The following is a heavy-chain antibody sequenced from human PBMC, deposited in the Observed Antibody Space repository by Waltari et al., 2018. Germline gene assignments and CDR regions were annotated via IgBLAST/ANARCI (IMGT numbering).Heavy chain of an antibody. D-gene: IGHD3-10*01. V-gene: IGHV3-48*04. CDR2: ITGSGSTK. Sequence: ELQLVASGGDLVQPGGSLRLSCAASGFSFPTYTMNWVRQAPGKGLEWVSYITGSGSTKFYGDAVKGRFTISRDNAKNSLYLQMDSLRVEDTAIYYCAREDYYGSGSVDYWGQGTLVTVSS. CDR3: AREDYYGSGSVDY. CDR1: GFSFPTYT. J-gene: IGHJ4*02.